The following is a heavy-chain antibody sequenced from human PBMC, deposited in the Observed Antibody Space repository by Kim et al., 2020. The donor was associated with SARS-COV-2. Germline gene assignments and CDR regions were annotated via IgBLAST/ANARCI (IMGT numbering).Heavy chain of an antibody. V-gene: IGHV3-23*01. J-gene: IGHJ4*02. CDR1: GCTFSSRA. D-gene: IGHD6-19*01. Sequence: GGSLRLSCVASGCTFSSRAMSWVRQTPGKGLVWVASINNGGNPYYADSVKGRFTVSRDITKTTLYLQMNSLRAEDTALYYCATDHPSSGWPTFDSWGQG. CDR3: ATDHPSSGWPTFDS. CDR2: INNGGNP.